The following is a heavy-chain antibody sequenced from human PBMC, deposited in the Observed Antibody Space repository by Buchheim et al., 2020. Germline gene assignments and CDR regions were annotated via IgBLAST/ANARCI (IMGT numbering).Heavy chain of an antibody. CDR2: INSDGTTT. CDR3: GVDGYYYYGIDV. CDR1: GFTFSSYW. V-gene: IGHV3-74*01. J-gene: IGHJ6*02. Sequence: EVQLVESGGALIQPGGSLRLSCAASGFTFSSYWMHWVRQSPGKGLVWVSRINSDGTTTSYADSVKGRFTISRDNAKTTLYLQVNSLTPEDTAVYYCGVDGYYYYGIDVWGQGTT. D-gene: IGHD2-8*01.